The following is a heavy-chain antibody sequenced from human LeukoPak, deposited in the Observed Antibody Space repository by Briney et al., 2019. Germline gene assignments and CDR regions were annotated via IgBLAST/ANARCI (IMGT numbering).Heavy chain of an antibody. CDR3: ATMIVVDPREDDAFDI. D-gene: IGHD3-22*01. CDR1: GFTFSSYW. V-gene: IGHV3-74*01. Sequence: QPGGSLRLSCAASGFTFSSYWMHWVRQAPGKGLVWVSRINSDGSSTSYADSVKGRFTISRDNAKNTLYLQMNSLRAEDTAVYYRATMIVVDPREDDAFDIWGQGTMVTVSS. CDR2: INSDGSST. J-gene: IGHJ3*02.